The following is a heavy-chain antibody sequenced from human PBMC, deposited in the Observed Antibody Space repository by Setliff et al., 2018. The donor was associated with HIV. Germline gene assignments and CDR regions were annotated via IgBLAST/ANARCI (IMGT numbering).Heavy chain of an antibody. Sequence: GGSLRLSCVASGFTFSTYWMSWVRQAPGEGPEWVANIQRDGSEKNYVDSVKGRFTISRDNAKNSLYLQMNSLRAEDTAVYYCARDVSYSFHYYYYMDVWGKGTTVTVSS. D-gene: IGHD1-26*01. CDR2: IQRDGSEK. CDR1: GFTFSTYW. V-gene: IGHV3-7*01. J-gene: IGHJ6*03. CDR3: ARDVSYSFHYYYYMDV.